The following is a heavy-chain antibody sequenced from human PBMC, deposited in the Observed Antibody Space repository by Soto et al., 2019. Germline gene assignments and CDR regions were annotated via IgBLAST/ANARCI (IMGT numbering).Heavy chain of an antibody. J-gene: IGHJ3*02. CDR2: MNPNSGNT. Sequence: ASVKVSCKASGYTFTSYDINWVRQATGQGLEWMGWMNPNSGNTGYAQKFQGRVTMTRNTSISTAYMELSSLRSEDTAVYYCAGLGYGSGSYYVFDIWGQGSMVTVSS. CDR3: AGLGYGSGSYYVFDI. D-gene: IGHD3-10*01. V-gene: IGHV1-8*01. CDR1: GYTFTSYD.